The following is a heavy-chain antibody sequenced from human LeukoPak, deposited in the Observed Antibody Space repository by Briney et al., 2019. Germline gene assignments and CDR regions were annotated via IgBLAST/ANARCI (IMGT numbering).Heavy chain of an antibody. CDR3: ARDRMGAIVYFDV. V-gene: IGHV3-23*01. J-gene: IGHJ2*01. Sequence: GGSLRLSCAASGFTFSNYAMSWVRQAPGKGLEWVSGISGSGAYSYYADSVKGRFTISRDNSRDRLYLETNSLRAEDTAVYYCARDRMGAIVYFDVWGRGTLVTVSS. CDR1: GFTFSNYA. D-gene: IGHD1-26*01. CDR2: ISGSGAYS.